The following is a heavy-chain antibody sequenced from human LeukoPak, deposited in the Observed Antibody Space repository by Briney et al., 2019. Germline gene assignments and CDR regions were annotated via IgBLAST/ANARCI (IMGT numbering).Heavy chain of an antibody. J-gene: IGHJ6*01. V-gene: IGHV3-21*01. CDR3: ARGSEAYCSGGGCYYGMDV. CDR2: ISSSSSYI. Sequence: PGVPLTLPCAASGFTFSIYTINWPRHAPGKALVWLSYISSSSSYIHYAVSVKGRFTIPTHNADNSLSPQTTPMTAEDTAVSYCARGSEAYCSGGGCYYGMDVRGEGATVTVSS. CDR1: GFTFSIYT. D-gene: IGHD2-15*01.